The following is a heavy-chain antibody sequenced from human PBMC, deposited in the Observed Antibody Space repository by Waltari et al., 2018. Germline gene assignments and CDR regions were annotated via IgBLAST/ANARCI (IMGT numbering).Heavy chain of an antibody. CDR2: ISAYDGST. J-gene: IGHJ4*02. CDR1: GYTFISNA. V-gene: IGHV1-18*04. Sequence: QVQLVQSGAEVKKPGPSVTVSCKASGYTFISNAINWVRQAPGQGLEWMGWISAYDGSTEYAQIFQGRISMTTDTSTRTAYMELRGLTSDDSAVYYCARLAHHGVSGGDFWGQGTLVTVSS. CDR3: ARLAHHGVSGGDF. D-gene: IGHD3-10*01.